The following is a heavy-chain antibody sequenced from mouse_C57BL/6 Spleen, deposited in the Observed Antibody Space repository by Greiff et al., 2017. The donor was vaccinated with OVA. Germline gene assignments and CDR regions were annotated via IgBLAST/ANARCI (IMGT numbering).Heavy chain of an antibody. D-gene: IGHD1-1*01. V-gene: IGHV1-80*01. Sequence: VQLQQSGAELVKPGASVKISCKASGYAFSSYWMNWVKQRPGKGLEWIGQIYPGDGDTNYNGKFKGKATLTADKSSSTAYMQLSSLTSEDSAVYCCARGDYYGPYMDYWGQGTSVTVSS. J-gene: IGHJ4*01. CDR3: ARGDYYGPYMDY. CDR2: IYPGDGDT. CDR1: GYAFSSYW.